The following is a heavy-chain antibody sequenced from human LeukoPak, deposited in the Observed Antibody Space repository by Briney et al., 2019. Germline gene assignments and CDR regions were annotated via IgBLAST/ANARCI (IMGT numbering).Heavy chain of an antibody. V-gene: IGHV3-30-3*01. J-gene: IGHJ4*02. Sequence: GGSLRLSCAASGFTFSSYAMHWVRQAPGKGLKWVAVISYDGSNKYYADSVKGRFTISRDNSKNTLYLQMNSLRAEDTAVYYCARVHYYDSSGYYAYRKYYFDYWGQGTLVTVSS. D-gene: IGHD3-22*01. CDR1: GFTFSSYA. CDR2: ISYDGSNK. CDR3: ARVHYYDSSGYYAYRKYYFDY.